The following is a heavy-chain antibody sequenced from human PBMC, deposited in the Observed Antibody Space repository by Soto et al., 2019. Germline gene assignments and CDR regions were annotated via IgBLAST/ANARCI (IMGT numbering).Heavy chain of an antibody. J-gene: IGHJ6*02. Sequence: LRLSCAASGFTVSSNYMSWVRQAPGKGLEWVSVIYSGGSTYYADSVKGRFTISRDNSKNTLYLQMNSLRAEDTAVYYCARAEEYYYYGMDVWGQGTTVTVSS. V-gene: IGHV3-53*01. CDR2: IYSGGST. CDR1: GFTVSSNY. CDR3: ARAEEYYYYGMDV.